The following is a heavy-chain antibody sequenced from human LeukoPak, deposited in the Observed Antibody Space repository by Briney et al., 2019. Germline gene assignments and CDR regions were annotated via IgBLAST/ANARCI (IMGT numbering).Heavy chain of an antibody. J-gene: IGHJ6*02. CDR2: ISAYNGNT. CDR1: GYTFTSYG. CDR3: ARSDSSGWANYYYGMDV. Sequence: ASVKVSCKASGYTFTSYGISWVRQAPGQGPEWMGWISAYNGNTNYAQKLQGRVTMTTDTSTSTAYMELRSLRSDDTAVYYCARSDSSGWANYYYGMDVWGQGTTVTVSS. V-gene: IGHV1-18*01. D-gene: IGHD6-19*01.